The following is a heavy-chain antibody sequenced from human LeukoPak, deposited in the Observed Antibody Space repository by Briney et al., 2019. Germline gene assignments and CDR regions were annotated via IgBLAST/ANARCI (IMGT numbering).Heavy chain of an antibody. CDR2: IYYSGST. Sequence: PSETLSLTCTVSGGSISSSSYYWGWIRQPPGKGLEWIGSIYYSGSTYYNPSLKSRVTISVDTSKNQFSLKLSSVTAADTAVYYCARRHIVATNGGFDYWGQGTLVTVSS. V-gene: IGHV4-39*01. J-gene: IGHJ4*02. D-gene: IGHD5-12*01. CDR3: ARRHIVATNGGFDY. CDR1: GGSISSSSYY.